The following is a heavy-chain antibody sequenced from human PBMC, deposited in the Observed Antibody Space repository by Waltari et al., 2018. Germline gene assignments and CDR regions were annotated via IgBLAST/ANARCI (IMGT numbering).Heavy chain of an antibody. CDR3: ARDPSGGSYRNGMDV. J-gene: IGHJ6*02. CDR1: VYTFTGHY. CDR2: INPNMGGT. V-gene: IGHV1-2*02. D-gene: IGHD3-16*02. Sequence: QVQLVQSGAEVKKPGASVKVSCKAYVYTFTGHYMPWVRQPPGQGLEWMGWINPNMGGTNYAQKFQGRVTMTRDTSISTAYMELSRLRSDDTAVYYCARDPSGGSYRNGMDVWGQGTTVTVSS.